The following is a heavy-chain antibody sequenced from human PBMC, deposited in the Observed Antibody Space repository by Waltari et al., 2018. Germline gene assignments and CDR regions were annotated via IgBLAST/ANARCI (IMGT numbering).Heavy chain of an antibody. Sequence: EVQLVESGGGLVQPGGSLRLSCAASGFTFSSYAMSWVRQAPGKGLEWVSAICGRGGSTYYADSVKGRFTISRDNSKNTLYLQMNSLRAEDTAVYYCAKTEGPPIDAFDIWGQGTMVTVSS. CDR3: AKTEGPPIDAFDI. V-gene: IGHV3-23*04. CDR1: GFTFSSYA. CDR2: ICGRGGST. J-gene: IGHJ3*02.